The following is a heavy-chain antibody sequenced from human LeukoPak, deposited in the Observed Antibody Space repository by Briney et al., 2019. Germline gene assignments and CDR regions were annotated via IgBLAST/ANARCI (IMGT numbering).Heavy chain of an antibody. CDR2: IIPIFGTA. Sequence: ASVKVSCKASGGTFSSYAISWVRQAPGQGLEWMGGIIPIFGTANYAQKFQGRVTIIADESTSTAYMELSSLRSEDTAVYYCARAGVSYDSSGYYDYWGQGTLVTVSS. J-gene: IGHJ4*02. CDR3: ARAGVSYDSSGYYDY. CDR1: GGTFSSYA. D-gene: IGHD3-22*01. V-gene: IGHV1-69*13.